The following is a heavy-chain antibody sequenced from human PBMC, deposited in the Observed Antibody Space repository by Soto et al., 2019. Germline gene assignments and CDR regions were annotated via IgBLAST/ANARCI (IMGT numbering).Heavy chain of an antibody. CDR2: IYSGGST. Sequence: GGSLRLSCAASGFTVSSNYMSWVRQAPGKGLEWVSVIYSGGSTYYADSVKGRFTISRDNSKNTLYLQMNSLRAEDAAVYYCARLPRGSSSLRYFDYWGQGTLVTVSS. D-gene: IGHD6-6*01. CDR3: ARLPRGSSSLRYFDY. J-gene: IGHJ4*02. CDR1: GFTVSSNY. V-gene: IGHV3-53*01.